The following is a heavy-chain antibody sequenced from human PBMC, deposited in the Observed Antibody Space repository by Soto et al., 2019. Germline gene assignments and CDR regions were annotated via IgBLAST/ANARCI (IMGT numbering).Heavy chain of an antibody. D-gene: IGHD3-10*01. CDR1: GFTFSSYG. J-gene: IGHJ4*02. CDR3: AKDRWPYGSPASGFDY. Sequence: GGSLRLSCAGSGFTFSSYGMHWVRQAPGKGLEWVAVISYDGSNKYYADSVKGRLTISRDNSKNTLYLQMNSMRAEDTAVYYCAKDRWPYGSPASGFDYWGQGSLVNVSS. CDR2: ISYDGSNK. V-gene: IGHV3-30*18.